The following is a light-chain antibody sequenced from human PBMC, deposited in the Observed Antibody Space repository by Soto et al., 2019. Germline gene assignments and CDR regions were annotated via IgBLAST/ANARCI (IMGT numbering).Light chain of an antibody. V-gene: IGLV2-14*01. Sequence: QSVLTQPASLSVSPGQSISISCTGTSSDVGGYDYVSWYQQHPGKAPKLRIYDVSNRPSGVSNRLSGSKSGNTASLTISGLQAEDEADYYCSSYTSSSTPYVFGTGTKVTVL. CDR2: DVS. J-gene: IGLJ1*01. CDR3: SSYTSSSTPYV. CDR1: SSDVGGYDY.